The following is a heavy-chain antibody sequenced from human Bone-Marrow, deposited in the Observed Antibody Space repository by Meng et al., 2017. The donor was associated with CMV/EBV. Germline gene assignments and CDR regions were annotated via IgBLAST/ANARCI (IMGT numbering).Heavy chain of an antibody. Sequence: GESLKISCAASGFTFSSYAMSWVRQAPGKGLEWVSAISGSGGSTYYADSVKGRFTISRDNSKNTLYLQMNSLRAEDTAVYYCARAPGVVGAWYFDYWGQGTLVTVSS. CDR2: ISGSGGST. CDR3: ARAPGVVGAWYFDY. V-gene: IGHV3-23*01. D-gene: IGHD2-2*01. J-gene: IGHJ4*02. CDR1: GFTFSSYA.